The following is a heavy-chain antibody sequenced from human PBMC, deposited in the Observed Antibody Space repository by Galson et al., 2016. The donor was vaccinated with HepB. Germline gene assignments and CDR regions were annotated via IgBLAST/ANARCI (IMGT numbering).Heavy chain of an antibody. V-gene: IGHV5-51*01. CDR3: ARHGYSNYANAMDV. D-gene: IGHD4/OR15-4a*01. CDR2: IYPGDSDA. J-gene: IGHJ6*02. Sequence: QSGAEVKKPGESLKISCKGSGYNFADYWIGWVRQTPGKGLEWMGIIYPGDSDARYSLSFQGHVTISSDKSIRTAYLQWSSLKASDTAIYYCARHGYSNYANAMDVWGQGTAVTVSS. CDR1: GYNFADYW.